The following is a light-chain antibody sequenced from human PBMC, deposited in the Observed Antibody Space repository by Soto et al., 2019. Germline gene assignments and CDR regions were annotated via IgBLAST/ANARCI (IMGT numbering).Light chain of an antibody. CDR3: QQYNSCT. CDR1: QSISSW. Sequence: DTQMTQSPSTLSASVGDRVTITCRASQSISSWLAWYQQKPGKAPKLLIYKASSLESGVPSRFSGSGSGTEFTLTISSLQPDDFATYYCQQYNSCTFGQGTKVDIK. V-gene: IGKV1-5*03. J-gene: IGKJ1*01. CDR2: KAS.